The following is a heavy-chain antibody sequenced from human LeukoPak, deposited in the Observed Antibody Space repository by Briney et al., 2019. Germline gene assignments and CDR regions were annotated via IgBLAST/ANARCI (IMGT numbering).Heavy chain of an antibody. V-gene: IGHV4-59*12. J-gene: IGHJ1*01. CDR2: IYYSGST. Sequence: PSETLSLTCTVSGGSISSYYWSWIRQPPGKGLEWIGYIYYSGSTYYNPSLKSRVTISVDTSKNQFSLKLSSVTAADTAVYYCARVGVTTLYFQHWGQGTLVTVSS. D-gene: IGHD4-17*01. CDR1: GGSISSYY. CDR3: ARVGVTTLYFQH.